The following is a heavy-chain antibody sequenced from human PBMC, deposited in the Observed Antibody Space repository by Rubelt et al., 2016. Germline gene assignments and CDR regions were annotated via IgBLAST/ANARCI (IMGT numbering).Heavy chain of an antibody. CDR2: ISQSGII. CDR3: VRRLETWTELHVDGFDV. Sequence: QEPLQQWGTGLLKPSETLSLTCAVYDGSFRGYYWGWIRQPPGKGLEWIAEISQSGIINDNPSLERRVTVSVDISKNQFSLKLSAVTVPDTAMYDCVRRLETWTELHVDGFDVWSRGTMVTV. J-gene: IGHJ3*01. D-gene: IGHD3/OR15-3a*01. CDR1: DGSFRGYY. V-gene: IGHV4-34*01.